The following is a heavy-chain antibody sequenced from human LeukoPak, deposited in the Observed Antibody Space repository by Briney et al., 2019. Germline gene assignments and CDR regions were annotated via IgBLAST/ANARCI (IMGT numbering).Heavy chain of an antibody. V-gene: IGHV1-2*02. CDR3: ARDIAAAVPSNLNYYYYGMDV. J-gene: IGHJ6*02. Sequence: ASVKVSCKASGYTFTGYYMHWVRQAPGQGLEWMGWINPNSGGTNYAQKFQGRVTMTRDTSISTAYMELSRLRSDDTAVYYCARDIAAAVPSNLNYYYYGMDVWGQGTTVTVSS. CDR1: GYTFTGYY. D-gene: IGHD6-13*01. CDR2: INPNSGGT.